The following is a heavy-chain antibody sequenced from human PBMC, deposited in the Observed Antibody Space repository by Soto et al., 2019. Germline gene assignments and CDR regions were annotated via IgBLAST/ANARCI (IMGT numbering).Heavy chain of an antibody. Sequence: ASVKVSCKASGYTFTGYYMNWVRQAPGQGLEWVGWINPNSGGTNYAQKFQGWVTMTRDTSISTAYMELSRLRSDDTAVYYCARDRFSTLTNWFDPWGQGTLVTVSS. CDR3: ARDRFSTLTNWFDP. J-gene: IGHJ5*02. V-gene: IGHV1-2*04. CDR1: GYTFTGYY. CDR2: INPNSGGT. D-gene: IGHD4-17*01.